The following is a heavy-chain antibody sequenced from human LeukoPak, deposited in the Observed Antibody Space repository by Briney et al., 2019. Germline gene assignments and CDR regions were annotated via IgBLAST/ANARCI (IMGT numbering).Heavy chain of an antibody. D-gene: IGHD3-10*01. J-gene: IGHJ3*02. CDR3: ARDSLLLWFGETGDAFDI. V-gene: IGHV3-7*01. CDR2: IKQDGSEK. CDR1: GFTFSSYE. Sequence: GGSLRLSCAASGFTFSSYEMSWVRQAPGKGLEWVANIKQDGSEKYYVDSVKGRFTISRDNAKNSLYLQMNSLRAEDTAVYYCARDSLLLWFGETGDAFDIWGQGTMVTVSS.